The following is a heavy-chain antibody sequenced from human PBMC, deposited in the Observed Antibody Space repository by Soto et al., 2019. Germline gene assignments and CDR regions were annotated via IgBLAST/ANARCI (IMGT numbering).Heavy chain of an antibody. V-gene: IGHV1-3*01. Sequence: ASVKVSCKASGYTFTSYAMHWVRQAPGQRLEWMGWINAGNGNTKYSQKFQGRVTITRDTSASTAYMELSSLRSEDTAAYYCARVAIQLDLRFDPWGQGTLVTVSS. J-gene: IGHJ5*02. CDR2: INAGNGNT. CDR1: GYTFTSYA. D-gene: IGHD1-1*01. CDR3: ARVAIQLDLRFDP.